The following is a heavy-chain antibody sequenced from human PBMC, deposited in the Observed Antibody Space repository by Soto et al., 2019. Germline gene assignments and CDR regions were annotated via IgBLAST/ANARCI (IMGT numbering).Heavy chain of an antibody. D-gene: IGHD7-27*01. CDR1: GFPFSDYW. J-gene: IGHJ4*02. CDR3: AADPNPLGVAY. Sequence: EVQLVESGGGLVQPGGSLRLSCTVSGFPFSDYWMTWVRQAPGKGLEWVANIKQDGSEKYYVDSVKGRFTISIDNARNSLYLHMNSLRAEDTAVYFCAADPNPLGVAYWGQGTLVTVSS. V-gene: IGHV3-7*01. CDR2: IKQDGSEK.